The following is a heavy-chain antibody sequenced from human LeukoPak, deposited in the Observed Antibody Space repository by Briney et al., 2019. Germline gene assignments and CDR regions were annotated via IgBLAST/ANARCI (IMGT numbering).Heavy chain of an antibody. CDR3: ARDRRCSSTSCYDY. J-gene: IGHJ4*01. CDR2: IYSGGST. V-gene: IGHV3-66*02. Sequence: GGSLRLSCAASGFTVSSNYMSWVRQAPGKGLEWVSVIYSGGSTYYADSVKGRFTISRDNSKNTLYLQMNSLRAEDTAVYYCARDRRCSSTSCYDYWGHGTLVTVSS. D-gene: IGHD2-2*01. CDR1: GFTVSSNY.